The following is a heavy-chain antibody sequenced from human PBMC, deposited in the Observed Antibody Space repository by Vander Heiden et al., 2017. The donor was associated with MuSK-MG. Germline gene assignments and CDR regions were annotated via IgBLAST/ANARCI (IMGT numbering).Heavy chain of an antibody. CDR1: GFTFSTYS. J-gene: IGHJ6*03. Sequence: EVQLVESGGGLVKPGGSLRLYCAASGFTFSTYSMNWVRQAPGKGLEWVSSISSSANYIYYADSLKGRFTISRDNAKNSLYLQMNSLRAEDTAVYYCARVGYRYGYVDHYMDVWGQGTTVTVSS. CDR3: ARVGYRYGYVDHYMDV. V-gene: IGHV3-21*02. CDR2: ISSSANYI. D-gene: IGHD5-18*01.